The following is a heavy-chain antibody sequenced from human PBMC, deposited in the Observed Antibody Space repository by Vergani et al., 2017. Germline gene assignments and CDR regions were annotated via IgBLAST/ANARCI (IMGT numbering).Heavy chain of an antibody. Sequence: QLQLQESGPGLVKPSETLSLTCTVSGGSISSSSYYWGWIRQPPGKGLEWIGSIYYSGSTYYNPSLKSRVTISVDTSKNQFSLKLSSVTAADTAVYYCARYSYGAGHFDYWGQGTLVTVSS. CDR3: ARYSYGAGHFDY. CDR2: IYYSGST. CDR1: GGSISSSSYY. D-gene: IGHD5-18*01. J-gene: IGHJ4*02. V-gene: IGHV4-39*01.